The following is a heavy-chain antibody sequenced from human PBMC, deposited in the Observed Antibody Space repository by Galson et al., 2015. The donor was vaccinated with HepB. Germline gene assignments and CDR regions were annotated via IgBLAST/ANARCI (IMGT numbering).Heavy chain of an antibody. CDR3: AKSSGAFDP. CDR1: GDSVSSNSAA. J-gene: IGHJ5*02. Sequence: CAISGDSVSSNSAAWNWIRQSPSRGLEWLGRTFYKSRWSFDYAVSVKSRITINPDTSKNQFSLKMTSLITADTAIYYCAKSSGAFDPWGQGTLVTVSS. D-gene: IGHD1-26*01. V-gene: IGHV6-1*01. CDR2: TFYKSRWSF.